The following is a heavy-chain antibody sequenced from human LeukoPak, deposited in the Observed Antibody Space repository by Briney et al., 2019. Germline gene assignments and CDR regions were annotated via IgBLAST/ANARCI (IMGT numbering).Heavy chain of an antibody. Sequence: PSETLSLTCAVYGGSFSGYYWSWIRQPPGKGLEWIGSIDYSGSTHYSPSLKSRVTISMDTSKNQFSLRLSSVTAADTAVYYCASGDGWPYNWFDPWGQGTLVTVSS. V-gene: IGHV4-34*01. CDR1: GGSFSGYY. CDR3: ASGDGWPYNWFDP. J-gene: IGHJ5*02. CDR2: IDYSGST. D-gene: IGHD5-24*01.